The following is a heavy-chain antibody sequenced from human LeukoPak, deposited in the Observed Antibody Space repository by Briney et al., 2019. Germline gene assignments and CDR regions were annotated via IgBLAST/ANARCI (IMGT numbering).Heavy chain of an antibody. CDR2: INHSGST. V-gene: IGHV4-34*01. Sequence: KASETLSLTCAVYGGSFSGYYWSWIRQPPGKGLEWIGEINHSGSTNYNPSLKSRVTISVDMSKNQFSLKLSSVTAADTAVYYCARGRPHYDFWSGYYPVFDYWGQGTLVTVSS. J-gene: IGHJ4*02. CDR3: ARGRPHYDFWSGYYPVFDY. CDR1: GGSFSGYY. D-gene: IGHD3-3*01.